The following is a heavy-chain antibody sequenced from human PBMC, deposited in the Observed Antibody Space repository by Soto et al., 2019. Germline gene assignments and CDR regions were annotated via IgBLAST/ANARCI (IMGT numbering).Heavy chain of an antibody. CDR3: AKEGYYDFWSGAFDY. CDR2: ISYDGSNK. D-gene: IGHD3-3*01. V-gene: IGHV3-30*18. Sequence: QVQLVESGGGVDQPGRSLRLSCAASGFTFSSYGMHWVRQAPGKGLEWVAVISYDGSNKYYADSVKGRFTISRDNSKNTLYLQMNSLRAEDTAVYYCAKEGYYDFWSGAFDYWGQGTLVTVSS. J-gene: IGHJ4*02. CDR1: GFTFSSYG.